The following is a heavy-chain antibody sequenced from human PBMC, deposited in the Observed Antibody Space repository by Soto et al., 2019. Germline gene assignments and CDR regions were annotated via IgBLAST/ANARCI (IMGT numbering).Heavy chain of an antibody. J-gene: IGHJ5*02. CDR2: IYPGDSDT. V-gene: IGHV5-51*01. Sequence: GESLKISCKGSGYSFTSYWIGWVRQMPGKGLEWMGIIYPGDSDTRYSPSFQGQVTISADKSISTAYLQWSSLKASDTAMYYCARPSIAARLCNWFDPWGPGTLVTVSS. D-gene: IGHD6-6*01. CDR3: ARPSIAARLCNWFDP. CDR1: GYSFTSYW.